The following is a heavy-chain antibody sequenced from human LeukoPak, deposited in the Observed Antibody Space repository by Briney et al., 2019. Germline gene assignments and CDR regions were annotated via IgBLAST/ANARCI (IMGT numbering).Heavy chain of an antibody. Sequence: GGSLRLSCAASGFTFSSYAMSWVRQAPGKGLEWVSGISLTDEYTYYADSVKGRFTISRDNSKNTLYLQMNSLRAEDTAVYYCARAASLYSSSTQKYYYYYYYMDVWGKGTTVTVSS. V-gene: IGHV3-23*01. CDR3: ARAASLYSSSTQKYYYYYYYMDV. J-gene: IGHJ6*03. CDR1: GFTFSSYA. CDR2: ISLTDEYT. D-gene: IGHD6-6*01.